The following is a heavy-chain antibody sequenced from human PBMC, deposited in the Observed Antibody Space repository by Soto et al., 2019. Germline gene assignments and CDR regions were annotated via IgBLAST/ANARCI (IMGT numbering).Heavy chain of an antibody. V-gene: IGHV4-39*01. CDR2: IYYSGST. Sequence: PSETLSLTCTVSGGSISSSSYYWGWIRRPPGKGLEWIGSIYYSGSTYYNPSLKSRVTISVDTSKNQFSLKLSSVTAADTAVYYCARHRYDYVWGSYRFYYFDYWGQGTLVTVSS. D-gene: IGHD3-16*02. CDR3: ARHRYDYVWGSYRFYYFDY. CDR1: GGSISSSSYY. J-gene: IGHJ4*02.